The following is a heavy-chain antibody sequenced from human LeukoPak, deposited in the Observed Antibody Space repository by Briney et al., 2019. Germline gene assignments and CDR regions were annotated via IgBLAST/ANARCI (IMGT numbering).Heavy chain of an antibody. V-gene: IGHV3-48*01. CDR3: VRDRHYAFDI. D-gene: IGHD6-6*01. J-gene: IGHJ3*02. Sequence: GGSLRLSCAASGFTLNIYSLNWVRHAPVKGLEWVSHISSDSTKYYADSVKGRFTISRDNAQNSLYRQMNNLRAEDTALYYCVRDRHYAFDIWGQGTMVTVSS. CDR2: ISSDSTK. CDR1: GFTLNIYS.